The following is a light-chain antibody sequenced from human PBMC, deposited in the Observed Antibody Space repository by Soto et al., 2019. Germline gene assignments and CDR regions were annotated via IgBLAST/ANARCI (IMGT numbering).Light chain of an antibody. J-gene: IGKJ1*01. V-gene: IGKV1-39*01. Sequence: IQVTKSPSSLSASVEDRVSITCRASQSISNHLNWYQQKPGKVPKLLIFAASSLQSGVPSRFSGSRSGPEFTLTISILQSEDVAVYYCQLYKSWPRTFGQGTKVDI. CDR1: QSISNH. CDR2: AAS. CDR3: QLYKSWPRT.